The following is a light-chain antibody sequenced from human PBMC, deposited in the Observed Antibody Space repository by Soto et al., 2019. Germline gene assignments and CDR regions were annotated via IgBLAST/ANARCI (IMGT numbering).Light chain of an antibody. J-gene: IGKJ2*01. V-gene: IGKV2-28*01. CDR2: LGS. Sequence: EIAMTQSPLSLAVTPGEPASISCRTCQTLLHSNGYTYLDWYLQKPGQSPQLLIYLGSNRASGVPDRFSGSGSGTDFTLKISRVEAEDVGIFYCMQGLRPMYTFGQGTKLEIK. CDR1: QTLLHSNGYTY. CDR3: MQGLRPMYT.